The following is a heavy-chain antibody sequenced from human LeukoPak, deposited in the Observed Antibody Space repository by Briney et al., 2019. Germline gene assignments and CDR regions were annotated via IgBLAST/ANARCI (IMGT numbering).Heavy chain of an antibody. J-gene: IGHJ3*02. Sequence: GESLKISCKGSGYTFTNYWIGWVRQMPGKGLEWMGIIYPGDSDTRYSPSFQGRVAISADKSISTAYLQWSSLKASDTAMYYCARASLLLGGSDAFDIWGQGTMVTVSS. D-gene: IGHD2-15*01. V-gene: IGHV5-51*01. CDR3: ARASLLLGGSDAFDI. CDR2: IYPGDSDT. CDR1: GYTFTNYW.